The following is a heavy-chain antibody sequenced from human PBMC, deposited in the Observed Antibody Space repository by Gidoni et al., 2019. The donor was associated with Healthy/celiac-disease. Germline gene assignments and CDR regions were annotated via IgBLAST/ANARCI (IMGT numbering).Heavy chain of an antibody. J-gene: IGHJ1*01. D-gene: IGHD1-26*01. V-gene: IGHV1-69*06. Sequence: VQLVQSGAELHKPVSSVKVSCTASVCTFSSYAIIWVRQAPGQGLEWMGGIITIFGTANYEQKFKGRVTMTEDKSTSTAYREMSSLRSEETAVYYCERVLPYSGRYYGDLQNWGQGTLVTVSS. CDR1: VCTFSSYA. CDR3: ERVLPYSGRYYGDLQN. CDR2: IITIFGTA.